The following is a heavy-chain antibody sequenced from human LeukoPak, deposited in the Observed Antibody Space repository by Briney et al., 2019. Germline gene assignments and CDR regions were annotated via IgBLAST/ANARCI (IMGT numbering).Heavy chain of an antibody. Sequence: GGSLRLSCVASRFTFSSYSMNWVRQAPGKGLEWVSSISSTSSYIYYADSVKGRFTISGDNAKNSLYLQMNSLRAEDTAVYYCARERGYSYGYADYWGQGTLVTVSS. D-gene: IGHD5-18*01. J-gene: IGHJ4*02. CDR3: ARERGYSYGYADY. V-gene: IGHV3-21*01. CDR2: ISSTSSYI. CDR1: RFTFSSYS.